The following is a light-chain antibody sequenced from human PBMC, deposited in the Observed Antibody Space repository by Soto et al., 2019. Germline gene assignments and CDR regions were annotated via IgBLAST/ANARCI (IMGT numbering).Light chain of an antibody. J-gene: IGKJ4*01. CDR2: DAS. Sequence: EKVMTQSPATLSVSPGERATLSCRASQSVRSNLAWYQKKPGQAPRLLIYDASTRATGIPARFSGSGSGTEFTLIISNLQSEDFAFYYCQRYNEWPLTFGGGTKVDIK. CDR1: QSVRSN. V-gene: IGKV3-15*01. CDR3: QRYNEWPLT.